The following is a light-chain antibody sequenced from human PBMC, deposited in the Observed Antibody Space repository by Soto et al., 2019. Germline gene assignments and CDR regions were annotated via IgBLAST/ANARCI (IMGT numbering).Light chain of an antibody. Sequence: QSLLTQPPSVSAAPGQKVTISCSGSSSNIGNNYVSWYQQLPGTAPKLLIYDNNKRPSGIPDRFSGSKSGTSATLGITGLQTGDEADYYCGTWDSSLRAPSYVFGTGTKVTVL. V-gene: IGLV1-51*01. CDR3: GTWDSSLRAPSYV. CDR1: SSNIGNNY. CDR2: DNN. J-gene: IGLJ1*01.